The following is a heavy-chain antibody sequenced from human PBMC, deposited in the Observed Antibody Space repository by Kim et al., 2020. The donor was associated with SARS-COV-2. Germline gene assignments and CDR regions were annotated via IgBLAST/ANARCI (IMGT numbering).Heavy chain of an antibody. V-gene: IGHV3-30*04. CDR2: ISYDGSNK. Sequence: GGSLRLSCAASGFTFSSYAMHWVRQAPGKGLEWVAVISYDGSNKYYADSVKGRFTISRDNSKNTLYLQMNSLRAEDTAVYYCARDVWVMSPRFAFDIWGQGTMVTVSS. D-gene: IGHD2-21*01. J-gene: IGHJ3*02. CDR3: ARDVWVMSPRFAFDI. CDR1: GFTFSSYA.